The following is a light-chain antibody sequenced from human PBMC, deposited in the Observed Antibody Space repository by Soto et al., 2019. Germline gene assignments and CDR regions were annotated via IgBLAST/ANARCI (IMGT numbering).Light chain of an antibody. Sequence: QSALTQPASVSGSPGQSITISCTGTSSDVGGYKYVSWYQQHPGKTPKLIIYEVSNRPSGVSHRFSGSKSGNTASLTISGLQAEDEADYYCTSYTSSATGVFGGGTKLTVL. J-gene: IGLJ2*01. CDR2: EVS. CDR1: SSDVGGYKY. CDR3: TSYTSSATGV. V-gene: IGLV2-14*01.